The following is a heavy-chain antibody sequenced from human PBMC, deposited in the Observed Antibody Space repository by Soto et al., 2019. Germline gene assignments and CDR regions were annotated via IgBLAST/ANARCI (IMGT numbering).Heavy chain of an antibody. J-gene: IGHJ5*02. CDR2: ISGSGGST. CDR1: GFTFSSYA. Sequence: GGSLRLSCAASGFTFSSYAMSWVRQAPGKGLEWVSAISGSGGSTYYADSVKGRFTISRDNSKNTLYLQMNSLRAEDTAVYYCAKLAKLWFLNNWFDPWGQGTLVTVYS. V-gene: IGHV3-23*01. CDR3: AKLAKLWFLNNWFDP. D-gene: IGHD5-18*01.